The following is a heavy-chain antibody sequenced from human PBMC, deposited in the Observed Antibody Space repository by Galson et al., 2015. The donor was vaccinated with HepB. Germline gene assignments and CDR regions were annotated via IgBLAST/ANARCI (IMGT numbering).Heavy chain of an antibody. J-gene: IGHJ4*02. CDR2: ISYDGSNK. D-gene: IGHD3-10*01. V-gene: IGHV3-30*04. CDR3: ARGGRNRAQRIGD. CDR1: GFTFSSYA. Sequence: SLRLSCAASGFTFSSYAMDWVRQAPGKGLEWVAVISYDGSNKYYADSVKGRFTISRDNSKNTLYLQMNSLRAEDTAVYYCARGGRNRAQRIGDWGQGTLVTVSS.